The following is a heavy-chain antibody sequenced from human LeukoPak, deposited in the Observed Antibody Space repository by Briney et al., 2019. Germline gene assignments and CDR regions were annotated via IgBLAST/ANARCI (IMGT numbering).Heavy chain of an antibody. CDR2: INHSGST. D-gene: IGHD5-18*01. V-gene: IGHV4-34*01. CDR1: GGSFSSYY. CDR3: ARLRVRGYGYGPWEGPTWLDY. J-gene: IGHJ4*02. Sequence: SEPLSLTRAVYGGSFSSYYWSWIRPPPGKGLEWIGEINHSGSTNYNPSLKSRVTISVDTSKNQFSLKLSSVTAADTAMYYCARLRVRGYGYGPWEGPTWLDYWGQGPLVTVSS.